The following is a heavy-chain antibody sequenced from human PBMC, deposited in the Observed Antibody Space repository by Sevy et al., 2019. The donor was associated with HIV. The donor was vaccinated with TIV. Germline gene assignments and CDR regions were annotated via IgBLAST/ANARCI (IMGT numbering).Heavy chain of an antibody. CDR1: GFTVSSNY. Sequence: GGSLRLSCAASGFTVSSNYMSWVRQAPGKGLEWVSVIYSGGSTYYADSVKGRFTISRDNSKNTLYLQMNSLRAEDTAVYYCASSLDYGGNDAFDFWGQGTMVTVSS. CDR2: IYSGGST. D-gene: IGHD4-17*01. J-gene: IGHJ3*01. V-gene: IGHV3-53*05. CDR3: ASSLDYGGNDAFDF.